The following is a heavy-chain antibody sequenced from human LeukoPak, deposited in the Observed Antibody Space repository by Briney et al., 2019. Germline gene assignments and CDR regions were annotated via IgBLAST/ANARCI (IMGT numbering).Heavy chain of an antibody. D-gene: IGHD3-3*01. Sequence: SETLSHTCTVSRGSLSSYYWSWIRQPPGKGLEWIGYIDNSGNTNNNPSLKSRVTMSLDTSKTQFSLKLSSVTAADTAVYYCARGRITIFGVVIPHFDNWGQGTLVTVSS. J-gene: IGHJ4*02. CDR2: IDNSGNT. V-gene: IGHV4-59*01. CDR3: ARGRITIFGVVIPHFDN. CDR1: RGSLSSYY.